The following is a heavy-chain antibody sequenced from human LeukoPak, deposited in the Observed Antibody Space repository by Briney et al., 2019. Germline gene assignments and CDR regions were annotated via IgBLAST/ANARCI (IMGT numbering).Heavy chain of an antibody. J-gene: IGHJ4*02. CDR1: GFTFSSYA. CDR2: ISGSGGST. Sequence: GGSLRLSCAASGFTFSSYAMSWVRQAPGKGLEWVSAISGSGGSTYYADSVKGRSTISRDNSKSTLYLQMNSLRAEDTAVYYCAKDRRGFGVLREHYWGQGTLVTVSS. V-gene: IGHV3-23*01. D-gene: IGHD3-10*01. CDR3: AKDRRGFGVLREHY.